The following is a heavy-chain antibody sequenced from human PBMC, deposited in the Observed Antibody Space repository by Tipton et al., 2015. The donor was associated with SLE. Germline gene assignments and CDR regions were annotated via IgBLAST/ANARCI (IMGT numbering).Heavy chain of an antibody. CDR3: ASRPTVTTLFDY. V-gene: IGHV4-59*01. CDR2: IYYSGST. D-gene: IGHD4-11*01. CDR1: GGSISSYY. Sequence: TLSLTCTVSGGSISSYYWSWIRQPPGKGLEWIGYIYYSGSTNYNPSLKSRVTISVDTSKNQFSLKLSSVTAADTAVYYCASRPTVTTLFDYWGQGTLVTVSS. J-gene: IGHJ4*02.